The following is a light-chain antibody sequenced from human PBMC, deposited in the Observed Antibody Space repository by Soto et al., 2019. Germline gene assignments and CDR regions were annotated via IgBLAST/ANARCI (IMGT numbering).Light chain of an antibody. Sequence: HITHFPSTLSGSVGDRVTITCRASHTISSWLAWYQQKPGKAPKLLIYKASTLKSGVPSRFSGSGSGTEFTLTISSLQHDDFATYYCQHYNSYSEAFGQGTKVDIK. CDR1: HTISSW. J-gene: IGKJ1*01. V-gene: IGKV1-5*03. CDR2: KAS. CDR3: QHYNSYSEA.